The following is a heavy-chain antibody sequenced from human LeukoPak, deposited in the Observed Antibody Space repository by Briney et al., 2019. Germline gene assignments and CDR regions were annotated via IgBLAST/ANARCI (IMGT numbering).Heavy chain of an antibody. J-gene: IGHJ4*02. CDR3: ASTPSTMPIDY. Sequence: ASVKVSCKASGCTFTSYDINWVRQATGQGLEWMGWMNPNSGNTGYAQKFQGRVTITRNTSISTAYMELSSLRSEGTAVYYCASTPSTMPIDYWGQGTLVTVSS. D-gene: IGHD2-2*01. V-gene: IGHV1-8*03. CDR2: MNPNSGNT. CDR1: GCTFTSYD.